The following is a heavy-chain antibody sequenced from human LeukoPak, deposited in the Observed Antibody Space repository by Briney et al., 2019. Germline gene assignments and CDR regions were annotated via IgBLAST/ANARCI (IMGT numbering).Heavy chain of an antibody. D-gene: IGHD5-12*01. J-gene: IGHJ4*02. CDR2: ISGGGGST. CDR3: AKDGMLGYSGYDFDY. CDR1: GFTFDDYA. Sequence: GGSLRLSCAASGFTFDDYAMHWVRQAPGKGLEWVSLISGGGGSTYYADSVKGRFAISRDNSKNSLYLQMNSLRAEDTALYYCAKDGMLGYSGYDFDYWGQGTLVTVSS. V-gene: IGHV3-43*02.